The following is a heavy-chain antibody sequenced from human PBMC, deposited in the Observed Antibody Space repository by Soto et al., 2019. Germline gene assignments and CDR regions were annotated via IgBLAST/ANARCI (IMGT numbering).Heavy chain of an antibody. V-gene: IGHV3-64*01. D-gene: IGHD6-6*01. Sequence: ESGGGLAQPGGSLRLSCAASGFTLSGYAMDWVRQAPGKGLEYVSGISSNGVGTYYANSVQGRFTISRDNSKNTVYLQMGSLRPEDMAVYYCARRARPDFYYMDVWGKGTTVTVSS. CDR2: ISSNGVGT. CDR3: ARRARPDFYYMDV. CDR1: GFTLSGYA. J-gene: IGHJ6*03.